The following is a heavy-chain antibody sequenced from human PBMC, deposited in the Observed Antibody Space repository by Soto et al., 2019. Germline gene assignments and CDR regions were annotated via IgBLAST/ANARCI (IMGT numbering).Heavy chain of an antibody. Sequence: QLQLQESGSGLVKPSQTLSLTCSVSGGTITSGRSSWNWIRQSPGKGLEWIAYIYHSGSTYYNPSLKSRVSISVDRSENQFSLKLTSVTAADTAVYYCVRESVASGPNYFDPWGPGTLVTVS. CDR1: GGTITSGRSS. J-gene: IGHJ5*02. CDR2: IYHSGST. V-gene: IGHV4-30-2*06. D-gene: IGHD6-6*01. CDR3: VRESVASGPNYFDP.